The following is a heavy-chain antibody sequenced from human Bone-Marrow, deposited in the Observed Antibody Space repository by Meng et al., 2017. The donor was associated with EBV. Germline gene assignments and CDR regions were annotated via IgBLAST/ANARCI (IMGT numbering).Heavy chain of an antibody. CDR2: IRGSGDNT. CDR3: ALGVTGGRFFDP. CDR1: GFSFSNYS. Sequence: EVQLLQSGGGLEQPGASVRLSCATSGFSFSNYSMGWLRQAPGKGLEWVSSIRGSGDNTYYPDSVQGRFTTSRDKSKDTLYLQMNSLRAEDTAVYYCALGVTGGRFFDPWGQGTLVTVSS. J-gene: IGHJ5*02. V-gene: IGHV3-23*01. D-gene: IGHD6-19*01.